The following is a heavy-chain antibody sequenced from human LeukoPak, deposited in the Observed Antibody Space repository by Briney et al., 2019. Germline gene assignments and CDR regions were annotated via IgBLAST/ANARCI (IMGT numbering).Heavy chain of an antibody. CDR1: GFSISTGYS. D-gene: IGHD3-10*01. CDR2: VYHHGNT. CDR3: AGEVESWFGDLLSYFDS. J-gene: IGHJ4*02. V-gene: IGHV4-38-2*02. Sequence: SETLSLTCSVSGFSISTGYSWGWIRQPPGQGLEWIGTVYHHGNTYFNPSLMSRVTISLDTSKNQFSLRLTSVTAADTAKYYCAGEVESWFGDLLSYFDSWGQGIQVIVSS.